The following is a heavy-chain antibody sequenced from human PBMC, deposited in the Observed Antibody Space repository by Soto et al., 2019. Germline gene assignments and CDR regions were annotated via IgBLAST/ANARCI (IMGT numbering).Heavy chain of an antibody. D-gene: IGHD3-10*01. Sequence: GGSLRLSCAASGFAFRGYAMSWVRQAPGKGLEWVSAIRSSGGATFYVDSVEGRFTISRDDSKNTLYLQMNSLRAEDTAVYHCAKNRGSGNPYYYDKDVWGQGTTVTVSS. CDR1: GFAFRGYA. J-gene: IGHJ6*02. CDR2: IRSSGGAT. CDR3: AKNRGSGNPYYYDKDV. V-gene: IGHV3-23*01.